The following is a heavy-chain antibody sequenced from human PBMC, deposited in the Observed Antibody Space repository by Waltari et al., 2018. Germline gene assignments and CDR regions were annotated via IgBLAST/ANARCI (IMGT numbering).Heavy chain of an antibody. CDR2: IIPIFGTA. Sequence: QVQLVQSGAEVTKPGSSVKVSCKASGGTFSSYAISWVRQAPGQGLEWMGGIIPIFGTANYAQKFQGRVTITADESTSTAYMELSSLRSEDTAVYYCARTLGVDYGGNSGAGFDYWGQGTLVTVSS. CDR1: GGTFSSYA. D-gene: IGHD4-17*01. CDR3: ARTLGVDYGGNSGAGFDY. J-gene: IGHJ4*02. V-gene: IGHV1-69*01.